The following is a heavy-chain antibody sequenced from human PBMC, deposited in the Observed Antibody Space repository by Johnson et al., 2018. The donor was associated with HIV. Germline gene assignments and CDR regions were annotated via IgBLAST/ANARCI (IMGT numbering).Heavy chain of an antibody. D-gene: IGHD1-26*01. CDR3: TAPIVGAIDAFDI. J-gene: IGHJ3*02. V-gene: IGHV3-15*01. Sequence: VQLVESGGGLVQPGGSLRLSCAASGFTFSNAWMNWVRQAPGKGLEWVGRIKSKIDGGTTDYAAPVKGRFSISRDDAKNTLYLQMNSLETEDTAVYYCTAPIVGAIDAFDIWGQGTKVTVSS. CDR2: IKSKIDGGTT. CDR1: GFTFSNAW.